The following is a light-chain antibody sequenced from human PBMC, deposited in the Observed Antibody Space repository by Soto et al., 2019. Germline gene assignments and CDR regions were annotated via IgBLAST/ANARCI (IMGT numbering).Light chain of an antibody. J-gene: IGKJ1*01. V-gene: IGKV4-1*01. CDR3: QQYYSTPPAT. Sequence: VMRPSPYWLAVALGERAQIDCKSSQSVLYSPNHKNYLAWYQKKPGQPSRLLIYWASTRESGVPDRFSGSGSGTNFPLTISSLRAADVAVYYCQQYYSTPPATFGQGTKVDI. CDR1: QSVLYSPNHKNY. CDR2: WAS.